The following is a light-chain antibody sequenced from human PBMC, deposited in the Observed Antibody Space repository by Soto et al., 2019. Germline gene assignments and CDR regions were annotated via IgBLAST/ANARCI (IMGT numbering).Light chain of an antibody. CDR1: SSDVGGYDY. V-gene: IGLV2-14*01. Sequence: QSVLTQPASVSGSPGQSITISCTGTSSDVGGYDYASWYQQPPGKAPKLMIYDVSNWPSGVSNRFSGSKSGNTASLTISGLQAEDEADYYCSSYTSSGTLVFGTGTKVTVL. CDR2: DVS. CDR3: SSYTSSGTLV. J-gene: IGLJ1*01.